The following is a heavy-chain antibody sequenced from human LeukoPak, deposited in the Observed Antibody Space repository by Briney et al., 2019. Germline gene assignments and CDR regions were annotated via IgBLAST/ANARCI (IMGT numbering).Heavy chain of an antibody. CDR2: IYHSGST. J-gene: IGHJ5*02. D-gene: IGHD3-10*01. CDR1: GGSISSGGYS. V-gene: IGHV4-30-2*01. Sequence: SQTLSLTCAVSGGSISSGGYSRRWIRQPPGKGLEWIGYIYHSGSTNYNPSLKSRVTISVDRSNNQFSLKLTSVTAADTAVYYCARSMPFGEYWFDPWGQGTLVTVSS. CDR3: ARSMPFGEYWFDP.